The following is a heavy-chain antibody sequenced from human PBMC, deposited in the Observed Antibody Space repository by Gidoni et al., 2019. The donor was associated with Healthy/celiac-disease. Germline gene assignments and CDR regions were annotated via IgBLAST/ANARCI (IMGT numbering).Heavy chain of an antibody. CDR2: IDTSGTI. V-gene: IGHV4-4*07. D-gene: IGHD4-17*01. J-gene: IGHJ4*02. Sequence: VQLQESGPGLVKPSETLSLTCIVSGGSISSYYWSWIRQPGGKGLEWIGRIDTSGTINYNPSLKSRVTMSVDTSKNQFSLKLSSVTAADTAVYYCARSSGDYGPFDYWGQGTLVTVSS. CDR1: GGSISSYY. CDR3: ARSSGDYGPFDY.